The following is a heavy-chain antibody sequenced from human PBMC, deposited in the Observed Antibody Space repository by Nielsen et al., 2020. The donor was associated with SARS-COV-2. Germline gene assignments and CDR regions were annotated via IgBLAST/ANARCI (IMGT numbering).Heavy chain of an antibody. D-gene: IGHD4-11*01. J-gene: IGHJ4*02. Sequence: SLKISCAVSGFTFSDYGMHWVRQAPGKGLEWVALIWHDGSTAYYADSVKGRFTISRDNSKNTLYLQMNNLGPEDTGVYFCARETIDYTSSFVDYWGQGTLVTVSP. V-gene: IGHV3-33*01. CDR1: GFTFSDYG. CDR2: IWHDGSTA. CDR3: ARETIDYTSSFVDY.